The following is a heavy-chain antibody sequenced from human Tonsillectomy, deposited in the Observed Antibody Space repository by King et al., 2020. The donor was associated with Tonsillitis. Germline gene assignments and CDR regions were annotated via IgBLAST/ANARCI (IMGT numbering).Heavy chain of an antibody. V-gene: IGHV1-18*01. Sequence: VQLVESGTEVKKPGASVKVSCKASGFTFTTYGISWVRQAPGQGLEWMGWISAYNGNTNYAQKFQGRVTMTTDTSTSTAYMELRSLRSDDTAVYYCARDLYYYDSAPSSGFDPWGQGTLVTVSS. J-gene: IGHJ5*02. D-gene: IGHD3-22*01. CDR2: ISAYNGNT. CDR1: GFTFTTYG. CDR3: ARDLYYYDSAPSSGFDP.